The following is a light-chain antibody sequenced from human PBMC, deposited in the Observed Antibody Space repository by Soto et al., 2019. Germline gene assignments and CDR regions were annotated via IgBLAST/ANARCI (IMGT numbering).Light chain of an antibody. CDR2: GAS. Sequence: IQLTQSPSSLSASVGDRVTITCRASQAISSYLAWYQQKPGRAPNLLIYGASTLQSGVPSRFSGSGSGTDFTLAISSLQPEDFATYYCQQSYSIPYTFGQGTKVDIK. CDR3: QQSYSIPYT. V-gene: IGKV1-9*01. CDR1: QAISSY. J-gene: IGKJ2*01.